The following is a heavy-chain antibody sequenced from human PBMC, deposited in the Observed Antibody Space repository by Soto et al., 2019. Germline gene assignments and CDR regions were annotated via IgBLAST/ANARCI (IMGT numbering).Heavy chain of an antibody. D-gene: IGHD5-12*01. CDR3: ARTDIVTTTWFDP. V-gene: IGHV4-34*01. CDR1: GESFIGYY. CDR2: INHGGST. Sequence: QVHLQQWGAGLLKPSETLSLTCAVYGESFIGYYWSWIRQPPGKGLEWIGEINHGGSTNYNPSLKSRVTISIDTSKNQFSLKLTSVTAADTSVYYCARTDIVTTTWFDPWGQGTLVTVSS. J-gene: IGHJ5*02.